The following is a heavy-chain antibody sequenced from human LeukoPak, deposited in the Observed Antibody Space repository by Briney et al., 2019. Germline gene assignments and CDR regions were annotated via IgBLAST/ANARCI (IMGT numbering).Heavy chain of an antibody. Sequence: PTGGSLRLSCAASGFTFSSYAMHWVRQAPGKGLEWVSAISGSGGSTYYADSVKGRFTISRDNSKNTLYLQMNSLRAEDTAVYYCAKPRDGDYDPVHYWGQGTLVTVSS. CDR2: ISGSGGST. V-gene: IGHV3-23*01. CDR1: GFTFSSYA. D-gene: IGHD4-17*01. CDR3: AKPRDGDYDPVHY. J-gene: IGHJ4*02.